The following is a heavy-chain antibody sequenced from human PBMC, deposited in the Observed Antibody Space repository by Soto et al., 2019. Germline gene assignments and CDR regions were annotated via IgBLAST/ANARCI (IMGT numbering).Heavy chain of an antibody. V-gene: IGHV4-4*02. D-gene: IGHD3-3*01. CDR1: GGSISSSNW. CDR3: ARNDFWSGGRYYYGMDV. J-gene: IGHJ6*02. Sequence: SETLSLTCAVSGGSISSSNWWSWVRQPPGKGLEWIGEIYHSGSTNYNPSLKSRVTISVDKSKNQFSLKLSSVTAADTAVYYCARNDFWSGGRYYYGMDVWGQGTTVTVSS. CDR2: IYHSGST.